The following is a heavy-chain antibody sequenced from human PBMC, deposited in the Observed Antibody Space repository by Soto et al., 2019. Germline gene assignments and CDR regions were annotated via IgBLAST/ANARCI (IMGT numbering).Heavy chain of an antibody. J-gene: IGHJ4*02. CDR2: ISGSGGTT. CDR1: GFTFSSYG. CDR3: AKPSTSTTVTTCFDY. D-gene: IGHD4-17*01. V-gene: IGHV3-23*01. Sequence: EVQLLESGGGLVQPGGSLRLSCAASGFTFSSYGMSWVRQAPGKGLEWVSSISGSGGTTYHADSVKGRFTISSYNSKNTMYMQMNSLRVDDTAVYYCAKPSTSTTVTTCFDYWGQGALVTVSS.